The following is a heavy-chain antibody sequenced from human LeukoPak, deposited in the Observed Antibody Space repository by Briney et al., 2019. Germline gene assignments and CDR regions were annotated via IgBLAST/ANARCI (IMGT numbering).Heavy chain of an antibody. CDR2: IYSGGST. Sequence: PGGSLRLSRAASGFTVSSNYMSWVRQAPGKGLEWVSVIYSGGSTYYADSVRGRFTISRDNSKNTLYLQMNSLRAEDTAVYYCARDRTDAFDIWGQGTMVTVSS. CDR3: ARDRTDAFDI. V-gene: IGHV3-66*02. J-gene: IGHJ3*02. CDR1: GFTVSSNY.